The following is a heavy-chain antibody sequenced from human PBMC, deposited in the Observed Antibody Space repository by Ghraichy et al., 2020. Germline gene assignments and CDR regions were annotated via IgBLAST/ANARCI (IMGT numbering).Heavy chain of an antibody. D-gene: IGHD6-19*01. CDR2: IHHSGST. CDR1: VGSFSDYY. CDR3: ARLIAVAGGRY. V-gene: IGHV4-34*01. J-gene: IGHJ4*02. Sequence: SETLSLTCAVYVGSFSDYYWSWIRQPPGKGLEWIGEIHHSGSTNYNPSLKRRVTISVDTSKNQFSLKLSSVTAADTAVYYCARLIAVAGGRYWGQGTRVTVSS.